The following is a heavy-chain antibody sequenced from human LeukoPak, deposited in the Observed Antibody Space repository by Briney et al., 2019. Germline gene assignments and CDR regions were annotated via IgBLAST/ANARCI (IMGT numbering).Heavy chain of an antibody. CDR1: GFTFSSYA. CDR3: AKDRGDIVVVPAAGFDY. D-gene: IGHD2-2*01. V-gene: IGHV3-30-3*01. J-gene: IGHJ4*02. Sequence: GGSLRLSCAASGFTFSSYAMHWVRQAPGKGLEWVAVISYDGSNKYYADSVKGRFTISRDNSKNTLYLQMNSLRAEDTAVYYCAKDRGDIVVVPAAGFDYWGQGTLVTVSS. CDR2: ISYDGSNK.